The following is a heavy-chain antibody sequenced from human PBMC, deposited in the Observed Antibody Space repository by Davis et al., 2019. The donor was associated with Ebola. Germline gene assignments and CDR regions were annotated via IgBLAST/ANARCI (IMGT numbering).Heavy chain of an antibody. Sequence: GESLKISCAASGFNFSRYWMSWLRQAPGKGLEWVGRIKSKSDGGTTDYAAPVRGRFTISRDDSRNTLYLQMNSLETEDTAVYYCTTDLRDGYKTYYFDYWGQGSLVTVSS. V-gene: IGHV3-15*01. CDR2: IKSKSDGGTT. D-gene: IGHD5-24*01. CDR3: TTDLRDGYKTYYFDY. J-gene: IGHJ4*02. CDR1: GFNFSRYW.